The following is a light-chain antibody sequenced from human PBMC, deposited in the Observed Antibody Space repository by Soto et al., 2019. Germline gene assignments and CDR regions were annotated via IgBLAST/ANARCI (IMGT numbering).Light chain of an antibody. Sequence: QSALTQPPSASGSPGQSVTISCTGTSSDVGGYNFVSWYQQHPGKAPQLIIYEVTKRPSGVPDRFSGSKSGNTASLTVSGLQVEDEAEYFCFSFTTTSTHVFGTGTKVTVL. J-gene: IGLJ1*01. CDR2: EVT. V-gene: IGLV2-8*01. CDR1: SSDVGGYNF. CDR3: FSFTTTSTHV.